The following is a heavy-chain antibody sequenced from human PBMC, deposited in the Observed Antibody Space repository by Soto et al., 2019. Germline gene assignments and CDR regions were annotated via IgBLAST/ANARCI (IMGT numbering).Heavy chain of an antibody. CDR1: GLAFSNYA. CDR2: ISYDGSNK. J-gene: IGHJ4*02. V-gene: IGHV3-30-3*01. CDR3: AKDYGGNSYFLDY. D-gene: IGHD4-17*01. Sequence: PGGSLRLSCAASGLAFSNYAFHWVRQAPGKGLEWVAVISYDGSNKYYADSMRGRFTISRDNSKNTLYLQMNSLRAEDTAIYYCAKDYGGNSYFLDYWGQGTLVTVSS.